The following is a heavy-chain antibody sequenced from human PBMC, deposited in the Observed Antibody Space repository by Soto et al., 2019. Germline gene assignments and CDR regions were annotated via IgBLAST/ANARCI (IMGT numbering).Heavy chain of an antibody. J-gene: IGHJ4*02. CDR3: ARIQEMYSSSWYYFDY. Sequence: QVTLKESGPVLVKPTEPLTLTCTVSGFSLNNTRLGVSWIRQPPGKALQWLAHIFSNDEKSYRTSLKSRLTISKDTSKSQVVLTMTNMDPVDTAPYYCARIQEMYSSSWYYFDYWGQGTLVTVSS. CDR2: IFSNDEK. V-gene: IGHV2-26*01. D-gene: IGHD6-13*01. CDR1: GFSLNNTRLG.